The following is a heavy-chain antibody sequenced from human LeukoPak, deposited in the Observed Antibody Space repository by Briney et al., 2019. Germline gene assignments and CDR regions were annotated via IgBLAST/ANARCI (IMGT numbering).Heavy chain of an antibody. CDR3: ARDVVPVDGDYYYYGMDV. D-gene: IGHD2-2*01. V-gene: IGHV4-31*11. J-gene: IGHJ6*02. Sequence: SETLSLTCAVHGGSFSGYYWSWIRQHPGKGLEWIGYIYYSGSTYYNPSLKSRVTISVDTSKNQFSLKLSSVTAADTAVYYCARDVVPVDGDYYYYGMDVWGQGTTVTVSS. CDR1: GGSFSGYY. CDR2: IYYSGST.